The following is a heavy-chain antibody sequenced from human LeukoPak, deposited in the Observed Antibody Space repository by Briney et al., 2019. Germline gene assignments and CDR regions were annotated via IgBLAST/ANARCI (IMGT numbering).Heavy chain of an antibody. J-gene: IGHJ4*02. CDR2: ISGNNDNP. CDR1: GYTFSNFG. D-gene: IGHD2-2*01. V-gene: IGHV1-18*01. Sequence: ASVKVSCKASGYTFSNFGISWVRQAPGQGLEWMGWISGNNDNPNYGQKFQGRFTVTTDSSTSTAYMELRNLRSDDTAFYYCARDGTSTDDYWGQGTLVTVSS. CDR3: ARDGTSTDDY.